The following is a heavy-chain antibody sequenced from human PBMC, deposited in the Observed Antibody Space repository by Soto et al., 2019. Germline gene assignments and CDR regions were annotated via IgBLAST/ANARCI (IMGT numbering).Heavy chain of an antibody. J-gene: IGHJ2*01. D-gene: IGHD2-15*01. CDR2: IYSSGRT. CDR3: AGPYGGYFAL. Sequence: QVQLQESGPGLVKPSETLSLTCTVSGGSITSHFWTWIRQPPGKGLEWIGYIYSSGRTNFNPSLESRITMSLDTSKNLFSLKLSSVTAADTAVYYCAGPYGGYFALWGRGTLVTVSS. V-gene: IGHV4-59*11. CDR1: GGSITSHF.